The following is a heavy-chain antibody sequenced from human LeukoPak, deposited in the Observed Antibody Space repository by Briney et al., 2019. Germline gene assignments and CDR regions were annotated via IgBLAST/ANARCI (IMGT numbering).Heavy chain of an antibody. D-gene: IGHD3-22*01. J-gene: IGHJ4*02. V-gene: IGHV1-18*01. Sequence: ASVKVSCKASGYTFTSYGISWVRQAPGQGLEWMGWISSYNGNTNYAQKLQGRVTMTTDTSTSTAYMELRSLRSDDTAVYYCARDLSARYYDSSGSLGYWGQGTLVTVSS. CDR2: ISSYNGNT. CDR3: ARDLSARYYDSSGSLGY. CDR1: GYTFTSYG.